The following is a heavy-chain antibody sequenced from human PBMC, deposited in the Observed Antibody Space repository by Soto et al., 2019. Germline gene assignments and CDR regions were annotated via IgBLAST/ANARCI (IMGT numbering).Heavy chain of an antibody. J-gene: IGHJ5*02. CDR2: ISYDGSNK. D-gene: IGHD3-3*01. V-gene: IGHV3-30-3*01. CDR1: GFTFSSYA. CDR3: ARDPAYDLGWFDP. Sequence: GGSLRLSCAASGFTFSSYAMHWVRQAPGKGLEWVAVISYDGSNKYYADSVKGRFTISRDNSKNTLYLQMNSLRAEDTAVYYCARDPAYDLGWFDPWGQGTLVTVSS.